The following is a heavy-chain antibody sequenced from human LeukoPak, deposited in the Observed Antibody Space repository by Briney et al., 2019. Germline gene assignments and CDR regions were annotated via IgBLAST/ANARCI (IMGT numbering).Heavy chain of an antibody. Sequence: SETLSLTCTVSGGSISSYYWSWIRQPAGKGLEWIGRIYTSGSTNYNPSLKSRATMSVDTSKNQFSLKLSSVTAADTAVYYCARDIVVVPAAIPYYYYYMDVWGKGTTVTVSS. CDR3: ARDIVVVPAAIPYYYYYMDV. D-gene: IGHD2-2*01. CDR1: GGSISSYY. V-gene: IGHV4-4*07. CDR2: IYTSGST. J-gene: IGHJ6*03.